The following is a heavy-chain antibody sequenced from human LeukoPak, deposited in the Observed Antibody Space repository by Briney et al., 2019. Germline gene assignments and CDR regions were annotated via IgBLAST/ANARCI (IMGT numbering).Heavy chain of an antibody. D-gene: IGHD3-3*01. CDR1: GYAFTCCY. CDR3: ARLYDFWSGTDGDYYYGMDV. V-gene: IGHV1-2*02. CDR2: SNPNSGGT. J-gene: IGHJ6*02. Sequence: GSSVKVSCKGSGYAFTCCYMHWVRHRPRQGHEWMGWSNPNSGGTNYAQKFQGTFPMTRDTSVSTAYMELSRLRSDATAVYYCARLYDFWSGTDGDYYYGMDVWGQGTTVTVSS.